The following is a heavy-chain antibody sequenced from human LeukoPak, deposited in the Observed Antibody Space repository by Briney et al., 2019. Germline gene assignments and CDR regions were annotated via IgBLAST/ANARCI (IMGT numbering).Heavy chain of an antibody. Sequence: PGGSLRLSCAASGFTFSSYGMSWVRQAPGKGLEWVSAISGSGGSTYYADSVKGRFTISRDNSKNTLYLQMNSLRAEDTAVYYCANAAVGWLLLQSWGQGTLVTVSS. CDR3: ANAAVGWLLLQS. D-gene: IGHD3-22*01. J-gene: IGHJ4*02. CDR2: ISGSGGST. V-gene: IGHV3-23*01. CDR1: GFTFSSYG.